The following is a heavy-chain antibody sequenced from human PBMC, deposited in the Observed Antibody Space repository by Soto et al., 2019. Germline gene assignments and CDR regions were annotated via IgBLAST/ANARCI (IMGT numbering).Heavy chain of an antibody. CDR2: ISYDGSNK. CDR1: GFTFSSYA. Sequence: GGSLRLSCAASGFTFSSYAMHWVRQAPGKGLEWVAVISYDGSNKYYADSVKGRFTISRDNSKNTLYLQMNSLRAEDTAVYYCASPRSSYSGSQGYFDYWGQGTLVTVSS. V-gene: IGHV3-30-3*01. D-gene: IGHD1-26*01. CDR3: ASPRSSYSGSQGYFDY. J-gene: IGHJ4*02.